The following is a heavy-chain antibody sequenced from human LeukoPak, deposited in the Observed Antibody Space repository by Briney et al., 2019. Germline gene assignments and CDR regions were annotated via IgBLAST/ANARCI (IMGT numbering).Heavy chain of an antibody. Sequence: GASVKVSCKASGGTFSSYAISWVRQAPGRGLEWMGGIIPIFGTANYAQKFQGRVTITADESTSTAYMELSSLRSDDTAVYYCARGAYSSWEGDFDYWGQGTLVTVSS. J-gene: IGHJ4*02. CDR2: IIPIFGTA. CDR3: ARGAYSSWEGDFDY. CDR1: GGTFSSYA. D-gene: IGHD6-13*01. V-gene: IGHV1-69*01.